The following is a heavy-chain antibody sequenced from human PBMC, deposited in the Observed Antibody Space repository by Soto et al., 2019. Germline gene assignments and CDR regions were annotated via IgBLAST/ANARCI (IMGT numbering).Heavy chain of an antibody. CDR3: AKGARRSGSHYYYGMDV. J-gene: IGHJ6*02. CDR1: GFNFSSYG. V-gene: IGHV3-30*18. Sequence: PRLSCAASGFNFSSYGMHWVRQAPGKGLEWVAVISYDGSNKYYADSVKGRFTISRDNSKSTLYLQMNSLRAEDTAVYYCAKGARRSGSHYYYGMDVWGQGTTATVSS. D-gene: IGHD3-22*01. CDR2: ISYDGSNK.